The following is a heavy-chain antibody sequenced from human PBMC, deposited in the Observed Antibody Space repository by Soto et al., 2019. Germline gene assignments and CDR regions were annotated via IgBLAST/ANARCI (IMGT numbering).Heavy chain of an antibody. J-gene: IGHJ4*02. CDR3: ARGGCSSCLFDY. Sequence: QVQLQESGPGLVKPSETLSLTCTVSGGSISSYYWSWIRQPPGKGLEWIGYIYYSGSTNYNPSLKNRVTISVDTSNNQFSLKLSSVTAADTAVYYCARGGCSSCLFDYWGQGTLVTVSS. V-gene: IGHV4-59*01. CDR1: GGSISSYY. CDR2: IYYSGST. D-gene: IGHD6-13*01.